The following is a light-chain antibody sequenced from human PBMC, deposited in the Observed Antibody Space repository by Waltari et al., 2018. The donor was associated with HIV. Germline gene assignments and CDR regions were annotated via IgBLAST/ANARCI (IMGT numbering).Light chain of an antibody. CDR3: QQYYSSPQT. CDR2: GAT. V-gene: IGKV1-8*01. Sequence: IQMTQSPSSLSASVGDRVTITCRASRDISTHLAWYQQKPGSAPKLLMYGATTLQSGVPSRFNGSGSGTDFTLTINCLQSEDFATYYCQQYYSSPQTFGQGTKVEVK. J-gene: IGKJ1*01. CDR1: RDISTH.